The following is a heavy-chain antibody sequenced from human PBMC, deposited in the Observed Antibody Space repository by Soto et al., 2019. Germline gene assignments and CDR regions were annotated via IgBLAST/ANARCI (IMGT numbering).Heavy chain of an antibody. CDR1: GYTFTSYA. J-gene: IGHJ6*02. CDR3: ARSSSYYYYYYGMDV. D-gene: IGHD6-13*01. V-gene: IGHV1-3*01. Sequence: ASVKVSCKASGYTFTSYAMHWVRQAPGQRLEWMGWINAGNGNTKYSQKFQGRVTITRDTSASTAYMELSSLRSEDTAVYYCARSSSYYYYYYGMDVWGQGTTVTVS. CDR2: INAGNGNT.